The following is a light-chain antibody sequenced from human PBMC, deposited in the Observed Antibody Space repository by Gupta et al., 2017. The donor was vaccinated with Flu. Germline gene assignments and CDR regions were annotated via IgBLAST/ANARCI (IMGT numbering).Light chain of an antibody. Sequence: SALTQLPSASGSPDEPVTISCTGPSSDVGGYNSVSWYQQHPSKAPKLMIYEVTKRPAGVPDRFSASKSGNTASLTVAGRLEEEEADYYCTSAGSSNNLIFGGGTKVTVL. CDR1: SSDVGGYNS. V-gene: IGLV2-8*01. CDR2: EVT. CDR3: TSAGSSNNLI. J-gene: IGLJ2*01.